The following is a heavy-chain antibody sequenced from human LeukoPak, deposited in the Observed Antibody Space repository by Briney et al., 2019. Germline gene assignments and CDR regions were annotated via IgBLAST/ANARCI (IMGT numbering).Heavy chain of an antibody. CDR3: ARGVGGFWSGATWFDP. Sequence: KPSETLSLTCSVSGGSISSGDYYWSWIRQPPGKGLEWIGYIYNSGRTYYNPSLKSRVSISADTSKKHFSLKMSSVSAAGTAVYYCARGVGGFWSGATWFDPGGQGTLVTVPS. CDR1: GGSISSGDYY. CDR2: IYNSGRT. J-gene: IGHJ5*02. V-gene: IGHV4-30-4*08. D-gene: IGHD3-3*01.